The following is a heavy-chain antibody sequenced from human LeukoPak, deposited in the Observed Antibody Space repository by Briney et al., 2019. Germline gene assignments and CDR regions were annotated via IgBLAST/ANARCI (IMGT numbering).Heavy chain of an antibody. CDR2: IYHSGST. CDR1: GYSISSGYY. D-gene: IGHD5-18*01. J-gene: IGHJ3*02. V-gene: IGHV4-38-2*01. CDR3: ARSPWIQLWLGAYDI. Sequence: SETLSLTCAVSGYSISSGYYWGWIRQPPGKGLEWIGSIYHSGSTYYNPSLKSRVTISVDTSKNQFSLKLSSVTAADTAVYYCARSPWIQLWLGAYDIWGQGTMVTVSS.